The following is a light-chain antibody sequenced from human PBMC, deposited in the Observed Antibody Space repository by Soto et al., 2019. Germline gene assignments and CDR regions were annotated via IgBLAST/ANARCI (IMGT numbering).Light chain of an antibody. V-gene: IGKV3-15*01. Sequence: EIMMRQSPATLSVSPGERATLSCRASQSVSSNLAWYQQNPGQAPRLLIYGASTRATGIPARFSGSGSGTEFTLTISSLQSEDFAVYYSQQYANWPRTFGQGTMVDI. J-gene: IGKJ1*01. CDR1: QSVSSN. CDR3: QQYANWPRT. CDR2: GAS.